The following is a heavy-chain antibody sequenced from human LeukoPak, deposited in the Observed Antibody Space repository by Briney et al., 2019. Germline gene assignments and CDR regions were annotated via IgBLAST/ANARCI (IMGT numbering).Heavy chain of an antibody. CDR1: GGSFSGYY. Sequence: SETLSLTCAVYGGSFSGYYWSWIRQPPGKGLEWIGEINHSGSTNYSPSLKSRVTISVDTSKNQFSLKLSSVTAADTAVYYCARAWYLYYFDYWGQGTLVTVSS. V-gene: IGHV4-34*01. J-gene: IGHJ4*02. D-gene: IGHD2-15*01. CDR2: INHSGST. CDR3: ARAWYLYYFDY.